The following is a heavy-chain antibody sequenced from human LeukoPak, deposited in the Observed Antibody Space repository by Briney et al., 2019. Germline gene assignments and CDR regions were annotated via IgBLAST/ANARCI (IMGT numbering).Heavy chain of an antibody. CDR2: IRYDGSNK. CDR1: GFTFSSYG. V-gene: IGHV3-30*02. CDR3: AKEGWKTSRVYYYYMDV. J-gene: IGHJ6*03. Sequence: GGSLRLSCAASGFTFSSYGMHWVRQAPGKGLEWVAFIRYDGSNKYYADSVKGRFTISRDNSKNTLYLQMNSLRAEDTAVYYCAKEGWKTSRVYYYYMDVWGKGTTVTVSS. D-gene: IGHD2-2*01.